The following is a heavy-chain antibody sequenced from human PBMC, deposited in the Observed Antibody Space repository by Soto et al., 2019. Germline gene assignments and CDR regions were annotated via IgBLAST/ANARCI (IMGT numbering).Heavy chain of an antibody. D-gene: IGHD6-13*01. CDR2: INAGNGNT. CDR1: GYTFTSYA. J-gene: IGHJ6*02. Sequence: ASVKVSCKASGYTFTSYAMRWVRQAPGQRLEWMGWINAGNGNTKYSQKFQGRVTITRDTSASTAYMELSSLRSEDTAVYYCARDLESSSWYNLTYHYYGMDVWGQGTTVTVSS. CDR3: ARDLESSSWYNLTYHYYGMDV. V-gene: IGHV1-3*01.